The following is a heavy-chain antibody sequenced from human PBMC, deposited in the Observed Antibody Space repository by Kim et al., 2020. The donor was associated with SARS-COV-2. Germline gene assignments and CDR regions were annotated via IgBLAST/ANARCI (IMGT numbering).Heavy chain of an antibody. J-gene: IGHJ2*01. Sequence: GGSLRLSCAASGFTFSSYGMHWVRQAPGKGLEWVAVIWYDGSNKYYADSVKGRFTISRDNSKNTLYLQMNSLRAEDTAVYYCAKEGVVIPDFWYFDLWGRGTLVTVSS. CDR3: AKEGVVIPDFWYFDL. CDR1: GFTFSSYG. CDR2: IWYDGSNK. V-gene: IGHV3-33*06. D-gene: IGHD3-3*01.